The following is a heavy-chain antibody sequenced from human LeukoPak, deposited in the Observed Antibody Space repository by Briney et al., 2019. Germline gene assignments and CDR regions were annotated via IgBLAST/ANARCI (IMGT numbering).Heavy chain of an antibody. V-gene: IGHV1-2*02. CDR2: INPNSGGT. CDR3: ARVRGLDGYID. CDR1: GYTFTDYY. J-gene: IGHJ4*02. Sequence: ASVKVSCKASGYTFTDYYMHWVRQAPGQGLGWMGWINPNSGGTNYAQKFQGRVTMTRDTSISTAYMELSRLRSDDTAVHYCARVRGLDGYIDWGQGTLVTVSS. D-gene: IGHD5-24*01.